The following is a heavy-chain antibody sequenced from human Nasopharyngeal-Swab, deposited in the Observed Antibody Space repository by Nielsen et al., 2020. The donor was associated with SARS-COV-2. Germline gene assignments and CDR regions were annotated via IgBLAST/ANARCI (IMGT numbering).Heavy chain of an antibody. CDR1: GGTISSSSYY. CDR2: IYYSGST. D-gene: IGHD3-3*01. J-gene: IGHJ4*02. V-gene: IGHV4-39*01. CDR3: ASGLRFLEWLPLDY. Sequence: GSLRLYCTVSGGTISSSSYYWGWIRQPPGKGLEWIGSIYYSGSTYYNPSLKSRVTISVDTSKNQFSLKLSSVTAADTAVYYCASGLRFLEWLPLDYWGQGTLVTVSS.